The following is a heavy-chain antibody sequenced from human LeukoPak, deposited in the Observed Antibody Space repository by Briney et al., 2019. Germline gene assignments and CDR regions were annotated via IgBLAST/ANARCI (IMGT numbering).Heavy chain of an antibody. V-gene: IGHV4-34*01. Sequence: SETLSLTCTVYGGSFSNYYWNWIRQPPGKGLEWIGKISHSGSTNYNPSLKSRVTISLDTSKNQFSLKLSSVTAADTAVYYCAREFGVPSHIFDYWGQGTLVTVSS. CDR1: GGSFSNYY. D-gene: IGHD3-10*01. J-gene: IGHJ4*02. CDR2: ISHSGST. CDR3: AREFGVPSHIFDY.